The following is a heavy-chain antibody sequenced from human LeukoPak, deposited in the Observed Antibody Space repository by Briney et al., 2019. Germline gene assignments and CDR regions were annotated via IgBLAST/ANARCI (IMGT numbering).Heavy chain of an antibody. CDR3: ARVDYGSGSYRFDP. V-gene: IGHV4-59*01. J-gene: IGHJ5*02. D-gene: IGHD3-10*01. CDR2: IYYSGST. CDR1: GGSISNYY. Sequence: TASETLSLTCTVSGGSISNYYWSWIRQPPGKGLEWIGYIYYSGSTNYNPSLKSRVTISVDTSKNQFSLKLSSVTAADTAVYYCARVDYGSGSYRFDPWGQGTLVTVSS.